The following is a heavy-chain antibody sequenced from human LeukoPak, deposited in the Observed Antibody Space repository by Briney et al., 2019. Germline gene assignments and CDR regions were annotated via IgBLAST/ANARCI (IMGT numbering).Heavy chain of an antibody. CDR2: INQDGSEK. CDR1: GFILRSYW. J-gene: IGHJ6*03. D-gene: IGHD6-13*01. Sequence: GGSLRLSCEGSGFILRSYWMTWVRQAPGKGLEWVANINQDGSEKYYVDSVKGRFTISRDNAKKSLYLQMNSLRAVDTAVYYCARASTGYYMDVWGKGTTVTVS. V-gene: IGHV3-7*01. CDR3: ARASTGYYMDV.